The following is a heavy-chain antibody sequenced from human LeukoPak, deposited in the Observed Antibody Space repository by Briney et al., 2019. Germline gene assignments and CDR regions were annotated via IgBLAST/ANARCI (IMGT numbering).Heavy chain of an antibody. J-gene: IGHJ4*02. CDR2: IWYDGSNK. V-gene: IGHV3-33*06. CDR1: GFTFSSYG. CDR3: AKDLRTYGSGIYRLPTVIFNY. D-gene: IGHD3-10*01. Sequence: LPGGSLRLSCAASGFTFSSYGMHWVRQAPGKGLEWVAVIWYDGSNKYYADSVKGRFTISRDNSMNTLYLQMNSLRVDDTAVYYCAKDLRTYGSGIYRLPTVIFNYWSQGTLVTVSS.